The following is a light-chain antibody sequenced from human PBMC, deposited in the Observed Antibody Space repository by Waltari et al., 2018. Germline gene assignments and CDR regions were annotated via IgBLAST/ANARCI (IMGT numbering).Light chain of an antibody. J-gene: IGLJ1*01. Sequence: QSALTQPRSVSGSPGQSVTISCTGTSSDVGGYNYVSWYQQHPGKAPKITIYDVNKWPSGVPDRFSGSKSGNPASLTISGLQAEDEALYYCSSYAASKSYVFGSGTTVTVL. CDR2: DVN. CDR1: SSDVGGYNY. V-gene: IGLV2-11*01. CDR3: SSYAASKSYV.